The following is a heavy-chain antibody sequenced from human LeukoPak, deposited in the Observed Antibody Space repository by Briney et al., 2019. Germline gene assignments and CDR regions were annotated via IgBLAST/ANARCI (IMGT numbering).Heavy chain of an antibody. V-gene: IGHV4-59*01. CDR3: ARTNYDSSGFYYDY. CDR2: IYYNGST. CDR1: GGSISTYY. J-gene: IGHJ4*02. Sequence: SETLSLTCTVSGGSISTYYWSWIRQPPGKGLEWIGYIYYNGSTNYNPSLKSRVTISVDTSKNQFSLKLSSVTAADTAVYYCARTNYDSSGFYYDYWGQGTLVTVSS. D-gene: IGHD3-22*01.